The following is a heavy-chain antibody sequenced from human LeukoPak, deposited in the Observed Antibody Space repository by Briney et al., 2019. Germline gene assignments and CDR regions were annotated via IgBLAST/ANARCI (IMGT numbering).Heavy chain of an antibody. J-gene: IGHJ4*02. D-gene: IGHD3-22*01. CDR1: GFTFSSYG. Sequence: GGSLRLSCAASGFTFSSYGMHWVRQAPGKGLEWVAVIWYDGSNKYYADSVKGRFTISRDNSKNTLDLQMNSLKVEDTAVYYCAKFRYHSNDNNYLDFNYWGQGTLVTVSS. V-gene: IGHV3-33*06. CDR2: IWYDGSNK. CDR3: AKFRYHSNDNNYLDFNY.